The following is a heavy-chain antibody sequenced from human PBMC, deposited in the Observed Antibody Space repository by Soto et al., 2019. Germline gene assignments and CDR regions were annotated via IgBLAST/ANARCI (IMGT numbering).Heavy chain of an antibody. CDR3: AREPKILHDYSPDPH. CDR1: GFTVSSNY. Sequence: GGSLRLSCAASGFTVSSNYMSWVRQAPGKGLEWVSVIYSGGSTYYADSVKGRFTISRDNSKNTLYLQMNSLRAEDTAVYYRAREPKILHDYSPDPHWGQGTLVTVSS. CDR2: IYSGGST. V-gene: IGHV3-53*01. D-gene: IGHD4-4*01. J-gene: IGHJ4*02.